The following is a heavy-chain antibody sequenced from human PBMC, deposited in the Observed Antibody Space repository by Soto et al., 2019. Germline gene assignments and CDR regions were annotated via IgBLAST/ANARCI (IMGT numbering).Heavy chain of an antibody. V-gene: IGHV4-59*01. CDR3: ARYRREAVAGYTLDN. CDR2: VYNSGST. Sequence: PSETLSLTCTVSGGSISTNYWTWIRQPPGKGLEWIGYVYNSGSTNYNPSLKSRVTISEDTSKSQFSLKVNSMTAADTAVYYCARYRREAVAGYTLDNWGQGILVTVSS. CDR1: GGSISTNY. J-gene: IGHJ4*02. D-gene: IGHD6-13*01.